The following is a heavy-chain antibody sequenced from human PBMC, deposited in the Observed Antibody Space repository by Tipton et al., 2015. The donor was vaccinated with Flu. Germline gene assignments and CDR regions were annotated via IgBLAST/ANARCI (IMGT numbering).Heavy chain of an antibody. CDR2: INPNSGGT. CDR1: GDTFTGYY. J-gene: IGHJ4*02. V-gene: IGHV1-2*02. CDR3: AREPTYYYDGSHNAFDY. D-gene: IGHD3-22*01. Sequence: QVQLVQSGAEVKKPGASVKVSRKASGDTFTGYYMHWVRQAPGQGLEWMGWINPNSGGTNYAQKFQGRVTMTRDASISTAYMELSRLRSDDTAVYYCAREPTYYYDGSHNAFDYWGQGTLVTVSS.